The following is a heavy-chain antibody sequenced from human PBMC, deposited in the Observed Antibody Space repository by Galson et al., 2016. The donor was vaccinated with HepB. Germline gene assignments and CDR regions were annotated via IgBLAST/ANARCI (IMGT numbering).Heavy chain of an antibody. CDR2: LQSTGIS. V-gene: IGHV3-66*01. J-gene: IGHJ3*01. CDR3: ARVFPSGYRSPFHAYDV. Sequence: SLRLSCAASGIDVKTNYMSWVRQAPGKGLEWVLVLQSTGISNYADSVTGRFTISRDISRNTLPLQMNNLRTDDTGVYYCARVFPSGYRSPFHAYDVWGQGILVTVS. D-gene: IGHD5-12*01. CDR1: GIDVKTNY.